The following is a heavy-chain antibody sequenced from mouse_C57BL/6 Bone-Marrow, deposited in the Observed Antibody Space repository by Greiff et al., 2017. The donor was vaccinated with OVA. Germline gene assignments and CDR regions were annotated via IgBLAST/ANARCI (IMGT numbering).Heavy chain of an antibody. D-gene: IGHD1-1*01. Sequence: VQLQQPGAELVRPGSSVKLSCKASGYTFTSYWMHWVKQRPIQGLEWIGNIDPSDSETHYNQKFKDKAILTVDKSSSAAYMQLSSLTSEDSAVYYCAREVYYYGSSLVDYWGQGTTLTVSS. CDR2: IDPSDSET. V-gene: IGHV1-52*01. J-gene: IGHJ2*01. CDR1: GYTFTSYW. CDR3: AREVYYYGSSLVDY.